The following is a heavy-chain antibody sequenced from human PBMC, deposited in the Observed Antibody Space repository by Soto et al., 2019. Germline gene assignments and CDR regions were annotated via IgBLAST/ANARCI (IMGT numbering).Heavy chain of an antibody. CDR2: ISSSGSTI. D-gene: IGHD4-17*01. CDR1: GFTFSTSD. V-gene: IGHV3-11*01. CDR3: ALRLYGDYVGIDY. J-gene: IGHJ4*02. Sequence: GGSLRLSCEAPGFTFSTSDMSWIRQAPGKGLEWVSYISSSGSTIYYADSVKGRFTISRDNAKNSLYLQMNSLRAEDTAVYYCALRLYGDYVGIDYWGQGTQVTV.